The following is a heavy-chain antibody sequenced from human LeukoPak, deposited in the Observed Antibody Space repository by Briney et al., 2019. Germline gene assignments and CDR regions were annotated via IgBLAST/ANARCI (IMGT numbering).Heavy chain of an antibody. CDR1: GGTFTSYA. CDR3: ARGLRVYYYMDV. V-gene: IGHV1-2*02. J-gene: IGHJ6*03. CDR2: INPNSGGT. Sequence: ASVKVSCKASGGTFTSYAINWVRQAPGQGLEWMGGINPNSGGTNYAQKFQVRVTMTSDTSISTAYMEMSRLRYDDTAVYYCARGLRVYYYMDVWGKGTTVTVSS.